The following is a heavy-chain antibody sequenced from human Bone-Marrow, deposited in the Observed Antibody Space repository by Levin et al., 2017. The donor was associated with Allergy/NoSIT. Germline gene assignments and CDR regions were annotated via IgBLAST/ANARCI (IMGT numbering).Heavy chain of an antibody. Sequence: SETLSLTCSVSGHSISSGGYYWSWVRQLPGTGLEWIGYNYYSGTTYHNPSLRSRASISFDLSMNQFSLKLTSVTAADTALYYCARGADWNDEGYFFDYWGQGTLVTVSS. J-gene: IGHJ4*02. V-gene: IGHV4-31*02. CDR3: ARGADWNDEGYFFDY. CDR1: GHSISSGGYY. D-gene: IGHD1-1*01. CDR2: NYYSGTT.